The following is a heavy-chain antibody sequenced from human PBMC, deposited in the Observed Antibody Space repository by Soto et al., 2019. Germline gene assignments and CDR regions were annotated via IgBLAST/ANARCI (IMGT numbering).Heavy chain of an antibody. Sequence: QPGGSLRLSCAASGFTFSSYGMHWVRQAPGKGLGWVAVISYDGSNKYYADSVKGRFTISRDNSKNTLYLQMNSLRAEDTAVYYCAKDPGYYDSSGYGYWGQGTLVTVSS. J-gene: IGHJ4*02. CDR3: AKDPGYYDSSGYGY. V-gene: IGHV3-30*18. D-gene: IGHD3-22*01. CDR2: ISYDGSNK. CDR1: GFTFSSYG.